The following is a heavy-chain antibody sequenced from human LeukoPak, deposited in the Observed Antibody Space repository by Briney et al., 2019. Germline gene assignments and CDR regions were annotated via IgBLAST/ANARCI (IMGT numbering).Heavy chain of an antibody. CDR1: GYTFTGYY. D-gene: IGHD6-13*01. V-gene: IGHV1-2*04. CDR3: ARGGRIAAAARGFDY. Sequence: GASVKVSCKASGYTFTGYYMHWVRQAPGQGLEWMGWINPNSGGTNYAQKFQGWVTMTRDTSISTAYMELSRLRSDDTAVYYCARGGRIAAAARGFDYWGQGTLVTVSS. J-gene: IGHJ4*02. CDR2: INPNSGGT.